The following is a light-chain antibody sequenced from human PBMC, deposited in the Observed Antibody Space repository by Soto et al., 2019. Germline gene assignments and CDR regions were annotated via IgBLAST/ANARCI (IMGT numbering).Light chain of an antibody. CDR1: QSISNL. Sequence: DIQMTQSPSTLSASVGDRVTITCRASQSISNLLAWYQQKPGKAPMLLIYKASSLDSGVPSRFSGSGSGAEFTLTISSLQPDDFATYYCQQYNNYWWTFGQGTKVEIK. V-gene: IGKV1-5*03. CDR3: QQYNNYWWT. J-gene: IGKJ1*01. CDR2: KAS.